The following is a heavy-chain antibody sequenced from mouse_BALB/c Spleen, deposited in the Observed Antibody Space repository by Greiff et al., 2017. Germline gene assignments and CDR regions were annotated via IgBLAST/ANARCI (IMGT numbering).Heavy chain of an antibody. CDR3: ASKGLRLYYFDY. CDR1: GFNIKDTY. CDR2: IDPANGNT. V-gene: IGHV14-3*02. Sequence: EVKLQQSGAELVKPGASVKLSCTASGFNIKDTYMHWVKQRPEQGLEWIGRIDPANGNTKYDPKFQGKATITADTSSNTAYLQLSSLTSEDTAVYYCASKGLRLYYFDYWGQGTTLTVSS. D-gene: IGHD1-1*01. J-gene: IGHJ2*01.